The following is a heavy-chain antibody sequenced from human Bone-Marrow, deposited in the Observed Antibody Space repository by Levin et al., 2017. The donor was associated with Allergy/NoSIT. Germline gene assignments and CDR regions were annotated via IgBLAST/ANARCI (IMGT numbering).Heavy chain of an antibody. J-gene: IGHJ4*02. V-gene: IGHV1-2*02. CDR2: INPNSGGT. CDR3: AREASSSGWNDKLDY. D-gene: IGHD1-1*01. CDR1: GYTFTNYD. Sequence: GESLKISCQASGYTFTNYDIHWVRQAPGQSLEWMGWINPNSGGTSSAQTFQGRVTMTRDTSINTSYMELTRLTSDDTAVYYCAREASSSGWNDKLDYWGQGTLVTVSS.